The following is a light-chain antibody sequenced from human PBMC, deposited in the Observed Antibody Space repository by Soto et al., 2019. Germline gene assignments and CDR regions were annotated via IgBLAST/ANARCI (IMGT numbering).Light chain of an antibody. CDR2: AAS. Sequence: DIQMTQCPSSLSASVGDRVTITCRASQGINNYLAWYQQKPGQLPKLLIQAASTLLSGVPSRFSGSKSGTEFTLTISSLQPEDIATYYCQQYDNLPWTFGQGTKVDIK. J-gene: IGKJ1*01. CDR3: QQYDNLPWT. V-gene: IGKV1-27*01. CDR1: QGINNY.